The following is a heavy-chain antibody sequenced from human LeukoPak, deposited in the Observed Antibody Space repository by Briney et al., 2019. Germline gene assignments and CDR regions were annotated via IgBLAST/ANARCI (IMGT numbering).Heavy chain of an antibody. V-gene: IGHV4-39*01. CDR3: ARQSIFEYDSSGALSYYYGMDV. J-gene: IGHJ6*02. CDR2: IYYSGST. D-gene: IGHD3-22*01. CDR1: GGSISSSSYY. Sequence: SETLSLTCTVSGGSISSSSYYWGWIRQPPGKGLEWIGSIYYSGSTYYNPSLKSRVTISVDTSKNQFSLKLSSVTAADTAVYYCARQSIFEYDSSGALSYYYGMDVWGQGTTVTVSS.